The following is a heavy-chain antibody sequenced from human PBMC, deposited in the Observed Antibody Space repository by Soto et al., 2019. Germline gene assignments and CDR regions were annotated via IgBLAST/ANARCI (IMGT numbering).Heavy chain of an antibody. V-gene: IGHV3-23*01. D-gene: IGHD6-19*01. CDR3: EKDGYSSGWYWFDP. Sequence: GRSLRLSFAASGFTFSSYAMSWVRQAPGKGLEWVSAISGSGGRTYYADSVKGRFTISRDNSKNTLYLQMKSLRAEDTAVYYCEKDGYSSGWYWFDPWGQGTLVTVYS. CDR1: GFTFSSYA. J-gene: IGHJ5*02. CDR2: ISGSGGRT.